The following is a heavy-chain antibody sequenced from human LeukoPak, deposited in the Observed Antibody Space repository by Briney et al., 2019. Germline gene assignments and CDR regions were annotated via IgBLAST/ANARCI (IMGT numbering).Heavy chain of an antibody. D-gene: IGHD3-3*01. Sequence: GASVKVSCKASGYTFTDFYTHWVRQAPGQGLEWMGWINPKSGGTSYAQKFQGRVTMTRDTSISTAYMELSRLRSDDTAVYYCAREGITIFGVVSVKGMDVWGQGTTVTVSS. V-gene: IGHV1-2*02. CDR1: GYTFTDFY. CDR2: INPKSGGT. CDR3: AREGITIFGVVSVKGMDV. J-gene: IGHJ6*02.